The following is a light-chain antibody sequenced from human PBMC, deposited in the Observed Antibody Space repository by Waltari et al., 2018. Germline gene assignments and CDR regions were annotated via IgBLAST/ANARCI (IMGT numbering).Light chain of an antibody. J-gene: IGLJ1*01. CDR3: QLADSTVTYV. CDR1: TLSKQY. Sequence: SHELTQPPSVSVSPGQTATITCSGETLSKQYVYWYQHKPGQAPVLLIYKDTERPSGIPDRFSGSSSGKSGTLTISGGQAEDEADYYCQLADSTVTYVFGPGTKVIVL. V-gene: IGLV3-25*03. CDR2: KDT.